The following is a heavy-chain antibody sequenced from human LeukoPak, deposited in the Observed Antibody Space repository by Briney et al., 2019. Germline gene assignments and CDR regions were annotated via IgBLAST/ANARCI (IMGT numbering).Heavy chain of an antibody. CDR1: GGSISSGGYS. CDR2: IYHSGST. CDR3: ARVSSSGAY. J-gene: IGHJ4*02. D-gene: IGHD6-6*01. Sequence: KASETLSLTCAVSGGSISSGGYSWSWIRQPPGKGLEWIGYIYHSGSTYYNPSLKSRVTISVDRSKNQFSLKLSSVTAADTAAYYCARVSSSGAYWGQGTLVTVSS. V-gene: IGHV4-30-2*01.